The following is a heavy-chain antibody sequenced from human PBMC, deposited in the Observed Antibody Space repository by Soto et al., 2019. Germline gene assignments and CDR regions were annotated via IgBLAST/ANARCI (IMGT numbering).Heavy chain of an antibody. CDR3: ARDERLRYYPYAMDV. V-gene: IGHV4-61*01. CDR1: GGSVSSGSYY. D-gene: IGHD3-3*01. CDR2: IHYSGST. J-gene: IGHJ6*02. Sequence: PSETLSLTCTVSGGSVSSGSYYWSWIRQPPGKGLEWIGYIHYSGSTNYNPSLKSRVTISVDTSKNQFSLKLSSVTAAETAVYYCARDERLRYYPYAMDVSGQGTILTVS.